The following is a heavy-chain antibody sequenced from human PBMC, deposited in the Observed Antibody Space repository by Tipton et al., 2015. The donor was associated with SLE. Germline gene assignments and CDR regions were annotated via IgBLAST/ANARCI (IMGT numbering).Heavy chain of an antibody. D-gene: IGHD3-10*01. CDR1: GGSISSGGYY. J-gene: IGHJ2*01. Sequence: TLSLTCTVSGGSISSGGYYWSWIRQHPGKGLEWIGYIYYSGSTYYNPSLKNRVTISLDTSKNQFSLKLSSVTAADTAVYYCARWVLGFGESGEYWYFDRWGRGTLVTVSS. V-gene: IGHV4-31*03. CDR2: IYYSGST. CDR3: ARWVLGFGESGEYWYFDR.